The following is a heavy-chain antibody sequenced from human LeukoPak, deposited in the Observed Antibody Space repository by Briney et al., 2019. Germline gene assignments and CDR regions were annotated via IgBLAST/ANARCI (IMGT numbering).Heavy chain of an antibody. D-gene: IGHD2-21*02. CDR2: INHSGST. Sequence: SETLSLTCAVYGGSFSGYYWSWIRQPPGKGLEWIGEINHSGSTNYNPSLKSRVTISVDTSKNQFSLKLTSVTAAGTTVYYCARGSKVVTTITRPGWYFDLWGRGTLVTVSS. V-gene: IGHV4-34*01. CDR1: GGSFSGYY. J-gene: IGHJ2*01. CDR3: ARGSKVVTTITRPGWYFDL.